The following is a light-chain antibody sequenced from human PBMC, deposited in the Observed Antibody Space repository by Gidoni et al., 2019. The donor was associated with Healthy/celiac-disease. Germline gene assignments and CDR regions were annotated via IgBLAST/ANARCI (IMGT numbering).Light chain of an antibody. J-gene: IGKJ4*01. V-gene: IGKV3-20*01. CDR3: QQYGSSPTT. CDR2: GAS. Sequence: EIVLTQSPGTLSLSPGERATLSCRASQSVSSSYLAWYQQKPGQAPRLFIYGASSRATGIPDRFSGSGSGTDFTLTISRLEPEDFAVYYCQQYGSSPTTFGGGTKVEIK. CDR1: QSVSSSY.